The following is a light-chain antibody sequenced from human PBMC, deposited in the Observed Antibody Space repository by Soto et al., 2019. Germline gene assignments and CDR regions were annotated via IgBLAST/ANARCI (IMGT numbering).Light chain of an antibody. CDR3: QQRSNWPPGLT. J-gene: IGKJ4*01. CDR1: QSVNSN. Sequence: ETVLTQSPATLSLSPGERATLFCRASQSVNSNLAWYQQKPGQAPRLLIYDASTRAAGIPARFSASGSGTDFTLTISSLEPEDFAVYYCQQRSNWPPGLTFGGGTKVEIK. V-gene: IGKV3-11*01. CDR2: DAS.